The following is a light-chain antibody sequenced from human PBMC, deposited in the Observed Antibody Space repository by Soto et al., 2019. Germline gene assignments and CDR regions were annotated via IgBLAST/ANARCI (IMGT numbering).Light chain of an antibody. CDR2: GAS. CDR1: QSVSGSY. CDR3: QQYATFPFT. Sequence: IVLTQSPVTLSLSPGEGATLSCRASQSVSGSYLAWYQQKPGQAPRLLLYGASSRATGIPDRFSGSGSGTDFTLSISRLAPEDFAVYYCQQYATFPFTFGPGTKVDIK. V-gene: IGKV3-20*01. J-gene: IGKJ3*01.